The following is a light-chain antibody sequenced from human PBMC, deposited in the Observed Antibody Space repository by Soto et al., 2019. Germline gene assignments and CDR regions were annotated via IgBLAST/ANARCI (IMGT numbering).Light chain of an antibody. CDR2: DVS. Sequence: QSVLTQPASVSGSPGQSITISCIGTSSDVGGNKYVSWYQQHPGKAPKLIIYDVSNRASGVSDRFSGSKSGNTASLTISGLQAEDEADYYCSSYTSTTSSTVFGPGTKLTVL. CDR1: SSDVGGNKY. CDR3: SSYTSTTSSTV. V-gene: IGLV2-14*01. J-gene: IGLJ1*01.